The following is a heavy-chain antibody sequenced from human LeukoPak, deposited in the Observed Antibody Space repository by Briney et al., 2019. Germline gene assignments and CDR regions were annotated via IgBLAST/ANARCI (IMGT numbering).Heavy chain of an antibody. D-gene: IGHD5-18*01. CDR2: IKEDGTEK. V-gene: IGHV3-7*01. Sequence: GGSLRLSCAASGYTFSSYWMSWVRQAPGKGLEWVANIKEDGTEKYYVDSVKGRFTISRDNAKNLLYLQMNSLRAEDTAVHYCARRGYSYYYLDVWGKGTTVTVSS. CDR1: GYTFSSYW. J-gene: IGHJ6*03. CDR3: ARRGYSYYYLDV.